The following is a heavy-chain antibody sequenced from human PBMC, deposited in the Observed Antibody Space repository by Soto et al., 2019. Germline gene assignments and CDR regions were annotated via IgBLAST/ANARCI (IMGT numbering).Heavy chain of an antibody. CDR1: GYTFSGYY. CDR2: INPNSGGT. J-gene: IGHJ3*02. CDR3: ARDGVLLRVDAFDI. V-gene: IGHV1-2*04. D-gene: IGHD1-26*01. Sequence: ASVKLACKTSGYTFSGYYMHWGRQAIGQGLEWMGWINPNSGGTNYAQKFQGWVTMTRDTSISTAYMELSRLRSDDTAVYYCARDGVLLRVDAFDIWGQGTMVTVSS.